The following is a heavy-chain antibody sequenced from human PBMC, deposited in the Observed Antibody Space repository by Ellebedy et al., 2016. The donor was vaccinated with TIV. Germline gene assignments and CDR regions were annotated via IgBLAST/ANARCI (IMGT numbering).Heavy chain of an antibody. D-gene: IGHD6-13*01. Sequence: ASVKVSCKASGGTFSSYGINWVRQAPGQGLEWMGRIIPILGRPDYAQSFQGRVTINADKSTGTPYLELSSLRSEDTAVYYCARGGGSWYGYYYGMDVWGQGTTVTVSS. CDR1: GGTFSSYG. CDR3: ARGGGSWYGYYYGMDV. CDR2: IIPILGRP. V-gene: IGHV1-69*04. J-gene: IGHJ6*02.